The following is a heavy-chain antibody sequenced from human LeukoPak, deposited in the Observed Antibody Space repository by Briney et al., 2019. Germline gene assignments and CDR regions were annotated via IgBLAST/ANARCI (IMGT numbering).Heavy chain of an antibody. D-gene: IGHD3-22*01. J-gene: IGHJ4*02. CDR3: AIERLPYYYDSSGYYLPFDY. CDR2: INPSGGST. Sequence: GASVKVSCKASGSTFTSFYMHWVRQAPGQGLEWMGIINPSGGSTSYAQKFQGRVTMTTGTSTSTAYMELRSLRSDDTAVYYCAIERLPYYYDSSGYYLPFDYWGQGTLVTVSS. V-gene: IGHV1-46*01. CDR1: GSTFTSFY.